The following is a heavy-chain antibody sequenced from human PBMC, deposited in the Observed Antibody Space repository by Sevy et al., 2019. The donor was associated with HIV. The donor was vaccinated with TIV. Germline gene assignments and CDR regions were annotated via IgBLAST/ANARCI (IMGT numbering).Heavy chain of an antibody. D-gene: IGHD2-15*01. J-gene: IGHJ6*02. CDR1: GGSFSGYY. V-gene: IGHV4-34*01. Sequence: SETLSLTCAVYGGSFSGYYWSWIRQPPGKGLEWIAEINHSGSTNYYPSLKIRDTISLDTSKNQFFLNLSSVTAADTAVYYCARVVGSRTFSYDYGMGVWGQGTTVSVSS. CDR3: ARVVGSRTFSYDYGMGV. CDR2: INHSGST.